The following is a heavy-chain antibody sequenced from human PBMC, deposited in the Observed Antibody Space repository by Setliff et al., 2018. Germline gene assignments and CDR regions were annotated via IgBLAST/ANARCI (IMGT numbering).Heavy chain of an antibody. CDR2: IHASGSP. J-gene: IGHJ4*02. CDR3: ARRDGSIIYREFFDY. D-gene: IGHD3-10*01. V-gene: IGHV4-61*02. CDR1: GGSITSGSFY. Sequence: ASETLSLTCTVSGGSITSGSFYWSWIRQPAGKKLEWIGRIHASGSPDYNPSFKSRVTISRDTSTNQFSLKLGSVTAADTAVYYCARRDGSIIYREFFDYWGQGALVTVSS.